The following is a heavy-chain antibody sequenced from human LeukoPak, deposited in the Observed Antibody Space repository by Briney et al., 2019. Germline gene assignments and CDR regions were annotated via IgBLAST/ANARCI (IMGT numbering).Heavy chain of an antibody. D-gene: IGHD3-22*01. CDR1: GFTFSSYA. Sequence: GGSLRLSCAASGFTFSSYAMNWVRQAPGKGLEWVSGIRGSGDSTYYADSVKGRFTISRDNSKNTLYLQMNSLRAEDTAVYYCAKGVGSGYYQGGYYFDYWGQGTLVTVSS. CDR2: IRGSGDST. V-gene: IGHV3-23*01. J-gene: IGHJ4*02. CDR3: AKGVGSGYYQGGYYFDY.